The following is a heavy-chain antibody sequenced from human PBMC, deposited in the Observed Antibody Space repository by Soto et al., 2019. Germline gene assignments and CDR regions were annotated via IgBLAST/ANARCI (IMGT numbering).Heavy chain of an antibody. CDR2: ISSSSSYI. CDR3: ARYDSSGYYWPYYYYGMDV. CDR1: GFHFRTYS. V-gene: IGHV3-21*01. Sequence: GGSQRLSCTSSGFHFRTYSMNWVRQAPGKGLEWVSSISSSSSYIYYADSVKGRFTISRDNAKNSLYLQMNSLRAEDTAVYYCARYDSSGYYWPYYYYGMDVWGQGTTVTVSS. J-gene: IGHJ6*02. D-gene: IGHD3-22*01.